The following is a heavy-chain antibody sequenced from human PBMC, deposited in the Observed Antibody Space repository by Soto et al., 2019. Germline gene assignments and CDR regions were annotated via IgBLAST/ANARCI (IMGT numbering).Heavy chain of an antibody. CDR3: ARARGFSYGSRFDS. CDR1: GFTISTAA. J-gene: IGHJ4*02. V-gene: IGHV3-30-3*01. CDR2: ISSDGSIK. Sequence: QVHLVESGGGVVQPGRSLRLSCAASGFTISTAAMHWVRQAPGKGLEWVALISSDGSIKYYAGFVKGRFTISRDSSKNAVFLQMNSLKADDTAVYFCARARGFSYGSRFDSWGQGTLVTVSA. D-gene: IGHD5-18*01.